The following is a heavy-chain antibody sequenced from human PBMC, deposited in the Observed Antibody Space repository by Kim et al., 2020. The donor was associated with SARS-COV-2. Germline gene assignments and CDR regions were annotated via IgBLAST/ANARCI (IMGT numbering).Heavy chain of an antibody. Sequence: GGSLRLSCAASGFTFNDYYLTWIRQAPGKGLEWVAYVSITGGSFYADSVRGRFIISRDSAKNSLDLQLDSLRPEDTAVYYCARGGTRSYGYPYFDFWGQG. V-gene: IGHV3-11*01. CDR1: GFTFNDYY. CDR3: ARGGTRSYGYPYFDF. CDR2: VSITGGS. D-gene: IGHD3-16*01. J-gene: IGHJ4*02.